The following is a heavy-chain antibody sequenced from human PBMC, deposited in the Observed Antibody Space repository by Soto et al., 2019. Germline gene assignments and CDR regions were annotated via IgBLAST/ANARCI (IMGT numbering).Heavy chain of an antibody. CDR3: ARSYRTYDFWSGYYKANWFDP. Sequence: PGESLKISCKGSGYSFTSYWIGWVRQMPGKGLEWMGIIYPGDSDTRYSPSFQGQVTISADKSISTAYLQWSSLKASDTAMYYCARSYRTYDFWSGYYKANWFDPWGQGTLVTVSS. J-gene: IGHJ5*02. CDR2: IYPGDSDT. V-gene: IGHV5-51*01. D-gene: IGHD3-3*01. CDR1: GYSFTSYW.